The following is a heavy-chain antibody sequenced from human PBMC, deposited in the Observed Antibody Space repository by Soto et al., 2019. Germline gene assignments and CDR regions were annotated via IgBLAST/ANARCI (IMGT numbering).Heavy chain of an antibody. V-gene: IGHV4-39*02. CDR1: GGSISSSSYY. J-gene: IGHJ4*02. D-gene: IGHD4-17*01. Sequence: SETLSLTCTVSGGSISSSSYYWGWIRQPPGKGLEWIGNIYYRGTTYYNPSLKSRVTISVDTSKNQFSLKLASVTAADTAVYYCARDYGDYQFDYWGQGTLVTVS. CDR2: IYYRGTT. CDR3: ARDYGDYQFDY.